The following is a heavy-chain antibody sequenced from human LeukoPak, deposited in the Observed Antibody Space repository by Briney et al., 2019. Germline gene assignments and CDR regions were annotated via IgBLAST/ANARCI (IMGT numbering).Heavy chain of an antibody. D-gene: IGHD3-10*01. CDR2: ISSSSSYI. V-gene: IGHV3-21*01. CDR3: ARAFLAFGSGGYYYFDY. CDR1: GFTFSSYS. Sequence: GGSLRLSCAASGFTFSSYSMNWVRQAPGKGLEWVSSISSSSSYIYYADSVKGRFTISRDNAKNSLYLQMNSLRAEDTAVYYCARAFLAFGSGGYYYFDYWGQGTLVTVSS. J-gene: IGHJ4*02.